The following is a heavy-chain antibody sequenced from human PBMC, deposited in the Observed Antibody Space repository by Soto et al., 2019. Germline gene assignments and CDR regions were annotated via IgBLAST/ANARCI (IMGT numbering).Heavy chain of an antibody. CDR3: TGGYSSGWYPHY. J-gene: IGHJ4*02. CDR1: GFTVSSNY. V-gene: IGHV3-53*01. Sequence: GGSLRLSCAASGFTVSSNYMSWVRQAPGRGLEWVSIIYSGGITYYADSVKGRFTISRDISKNTLYLQMNSLRVEDTAVYYCTGGYSSGWYPHYWGQGTLVTVSS. CDR2: IYSGGIT. D-gene: IGHD6-19*01.